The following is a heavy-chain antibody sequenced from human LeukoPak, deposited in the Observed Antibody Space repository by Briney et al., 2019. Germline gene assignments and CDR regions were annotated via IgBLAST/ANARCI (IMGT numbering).Heavy chain of an antibody. CDR1: SGSIFNTNW. CDR3: AKVQQLNDAFDI. J-gene: IGHJ3*02. CDR2: IFHSGST. D-gene: IGHD6-13*01. V-gene: IGHV4-4*02. Sequence: PSGTLSLTCTVSSGSIFNTNWWSWVRQPPGKGLEWIGQIFHSGSTSYSPSLKSRVTISMDKSKNQISLRLTSVTAADTAVYYCAKVQQLNDAFDIWGQGTMVTVSS.